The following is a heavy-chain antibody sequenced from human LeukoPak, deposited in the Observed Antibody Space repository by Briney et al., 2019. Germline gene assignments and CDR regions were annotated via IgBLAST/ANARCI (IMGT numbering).Heavy chain of an antibody. CDR2: INHSGST. D-gene: IGHD6-13*01. CDR1: GGSFSGYY. Sequence: SETLSLTCAVYGGSFSGYYWNWIRQPPGKGLEWIGQINHSGSTNYNPSLKSRVTISVDKSKNQFSLKLNSVTAADTAVYYCARVGSSSFDYWGQGTRVTVSS. J-gene: IGHJ4*02. V-gene: IGHV4-34*01. CDR3: ARVGSSSFDY.